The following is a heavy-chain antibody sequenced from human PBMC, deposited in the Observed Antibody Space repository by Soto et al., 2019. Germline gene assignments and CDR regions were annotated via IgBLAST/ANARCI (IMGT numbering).Heavy chain of an antibody. J-gene: IGHJ3*02. Sequence: SETLSLTCAVYGGSFSGYYWSWIRQPPGKGLEWIGEINHSGSTNYNPSLKSRVTISVDTSKNQFSLRLSSVTAADTAVYYCARGVVGIVVVVAAKRGAFDIGGQGTMVNFSS. V-gene: IGHV4-34*01. CDR1: GGSFSGYY. CDR3: ARGVVGIVVVVAAKRGAFDI. D-gene: IGHD2-15*01. CDR2: INHSGST.